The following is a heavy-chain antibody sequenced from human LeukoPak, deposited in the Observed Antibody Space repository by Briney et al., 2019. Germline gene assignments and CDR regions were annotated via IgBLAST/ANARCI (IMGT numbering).Heavy chain of an antibody. D-gene: IGHD3-10*01. Sequence: SETLSLTCSVSGYSFTSGHYWGWIRQPPGKGLEWIANIYHTGSAHYNPSLKSRVTISVDTSKNQFSLKLSSVTAADTAVYYCARRTLWFGEFAFDYWGQGTLVTVSS. CDR1: GYSFTSGHY. CDR3: ARRTLWFGEFAFDY. J-gene: IGHJ4*02. CDR2: IYHTGSA. V-gene: IGHV4-38-2*01.